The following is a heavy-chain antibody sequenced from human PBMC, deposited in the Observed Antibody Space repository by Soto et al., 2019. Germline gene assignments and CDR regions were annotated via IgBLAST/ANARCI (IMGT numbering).Heavy chain of an antibody. D-gene: IGHD1-26*01. J-gene: IGHJ5*02. CDR1: GGSLTNAGYS. CDR2: IYHTGNA. Sequence: LLQESGSGLVRPSQTLSLTCAVSGGSLTNAGYSWTWIRRAPGQGLEWIGHIYHTGNAYYNPSLKSRVNISLDMSKSHFSLNLTSVIAADTAIYYCARNWTYVGMNWFDPWGQGILVTVSS. V-gene: IGHV4-30-2*01. CDR3: ARNWTYVGMNWFDP.